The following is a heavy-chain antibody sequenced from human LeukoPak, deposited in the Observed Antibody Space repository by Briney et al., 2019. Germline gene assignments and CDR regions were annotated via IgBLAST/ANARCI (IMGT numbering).Heavy chain of an antibody. CDR2: IKSKTNGGTT. Sequence: TAGGSLRLSCAASGFTFSNAWMSWVRQAPGKGLEWVGRIKSKTNGGTTDYAAPVKGRFTISRDDSKNTLYLQMNSLKTEDTAVYCCTLDTGWYGLDYWGQGTLVTVSS. J-gene: IGHJ4*02. D-gene: IGHD6-19*01. CDR1: GFTFSNAW. V-gene: IGHV3-15*01. CDR3: TLDTGWYGLDY.